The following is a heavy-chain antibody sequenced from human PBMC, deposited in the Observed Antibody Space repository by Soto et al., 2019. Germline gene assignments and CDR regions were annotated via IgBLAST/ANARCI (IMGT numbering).Heavy chain of an antibody. Sequence: QVQLVQSGAEVQKPGSSVKVSCKASGGTFSSYAISWVRQAPGQGLEWMGGIIPIFGTANYAQKFQCRVTITADESTSTAYMELSSLRSEDTAVYYCARDFIRGSKGGTIYSVMDVSGQGTTVTVSS. J-gene: IGHJ6*02. CDR1: GGTFSSYA. D-gene: IGHD1-7*01. CDR3: ARDFIRGSKGGTIYSVMDV. CDR2: IIPIFGTA. V-gene: IGHV1-69*01.